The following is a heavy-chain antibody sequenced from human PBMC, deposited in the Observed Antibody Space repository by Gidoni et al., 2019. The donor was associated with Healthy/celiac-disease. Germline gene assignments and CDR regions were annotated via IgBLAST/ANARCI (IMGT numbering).Heavy chain of an antibody. V-gene: IGHV4-39*01. CDR2: IYYSGST. Sequence: QLQLQESVPGLVQPSETLSLTCTVSGGPISSSSYHWGWIRRPPGKGLEWIGSIYYSGSTYYNPSLKSRVTISVDTPKNQFSLKLSSVTAADTAVYYCARRGVYSHAFDIWGQGTMVTVSS. CDR1: GGPISSSSYH. CDR3: ARRGVYSHAFDI. J-gene: IGHJ3*02. D-gene: IGHD5-18*01.